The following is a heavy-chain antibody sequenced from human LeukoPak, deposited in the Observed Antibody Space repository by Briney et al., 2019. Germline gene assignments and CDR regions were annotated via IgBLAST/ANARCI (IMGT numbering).Heavy chain of an antibody. V-gene: IGHV4-4*09. D-gene: IGHD5-12*01. J-gene: IGHJ3*02. CDR3: ARPRYSGYDFAFDI. CDR2: IYTSGST. Sequence: SETLSLTCTVSGGSISSYYWSWIRQPPGEGLEWIGYIYTSGSTNYNPSLKSRVTISVDTSKNQFSLKLSSVTAADTAVYYCARPRYSGYDFAFDIWGQGTMVTVSS. CDR1: GGSISSYY.